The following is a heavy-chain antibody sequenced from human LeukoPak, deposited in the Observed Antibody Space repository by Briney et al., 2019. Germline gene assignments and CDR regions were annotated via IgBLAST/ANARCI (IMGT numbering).Heavy chain of an antibody. J-gene: IGHJ6*02. CDR3: ARDRAVPHYYYGMDV. Sequence: SETLTLTCTVSGASIGLYYWSWIRQPAGKGLEWIGRIYTSGTSNYSPSLKSRVTMSLDLSKNQLSLKLNSVTAADTAVYYCARDRAVPHYYYGMDVWGQGTTVTVSS. D-gene: IGHD6-19*01. CDR2: IYTSGTS. CDR1: GASIGLYY. V-gene: IGHV4-4*07.